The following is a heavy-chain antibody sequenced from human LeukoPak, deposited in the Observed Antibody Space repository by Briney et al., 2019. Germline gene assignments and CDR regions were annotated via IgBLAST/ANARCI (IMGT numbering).Heavy chain of an antibody. Sequence: GGSLRLSCAASGFTFSSYAMSWVRQAPGKGLEWVSAISGSGGSTYYADSVKGRFTISRDNSKNTLYLQMNSLRAEDTAVYYCARNSGYDPTVYYFDYWGQGTLVTVSS. J-gene: IGHJ4*02. D-gene: IGHD5-12*01. CDR2: ISGSGGST. CDR3: ARNSGYDPTVYYFDY. V-gene: IGHV3-23*01. CDR1: GFTFSSYA.